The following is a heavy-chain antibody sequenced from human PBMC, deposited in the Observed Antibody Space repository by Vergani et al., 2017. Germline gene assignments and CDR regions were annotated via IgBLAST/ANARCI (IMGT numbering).Heavy chain of an antibody. J-gene: IGHJ6*02. D-gene: IGHD3-22*01. V-gene: IGHV1-69*12. Sequence: QVQLVQSGAEVKKPGSSVKVSCKASGGTFSSYAISWVRQAPGQGLEWMGGIIPIFGTANYAQKFQGRVTITADESTSTAYMELSSLRSEDTAVYYCARSYYDSSGYYVYYYYGMDVWGQGTTVTVSS. CDR2: IIPIFGTA. CDR1: GGTFSSYA. CDR3: ARSYYDSSGYYVYYYYGMDV.